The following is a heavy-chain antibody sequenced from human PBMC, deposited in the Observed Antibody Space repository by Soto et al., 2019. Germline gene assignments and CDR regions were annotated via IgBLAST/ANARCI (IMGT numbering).Heavy chain of an antibody. J-gene: IGHJ6*02. CDR2: IDWDDDK. D-gene: IGHD3-22*01. CDR3: ARMGPDSSGYSFYGMDV. V-gene: IGHV2-70*04. Sequence: SGPTLVNPTQTLTLTCTFSGFSLSTSGMRVSWIRQPPGKALEWLARIDWDDDKFYSTSLKTRLTISKDTSKNQVVLTMTNMDPVDTATYYCARMGPDSSGYSFYGMDVWGQGTTVTSP. CDR1: GFSLSTSGMR.